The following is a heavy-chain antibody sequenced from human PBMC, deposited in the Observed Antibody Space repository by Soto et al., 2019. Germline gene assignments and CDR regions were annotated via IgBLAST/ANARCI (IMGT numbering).Heavy chain of an antibody. D-gene: IGHD1-26*01. CDR3: ARDRRSRGNFRELLRPAHGNWFDP. CDR1: GGSISSGGYY. CDR2: IYYSGST. Sequence: SETLSLTCTVSGGSISSGGYYWSWIRQHPGKGLEWIGYIYYSGSTYYNPSLKSRVTISVDTSKNQFSLKLSSVTAADTAVYYCARDRRSRGNFRELLRPAHGNWFDPWGQGTLVTVSS. V-gene: IGHV4-31*03. J-gene: IGHJ5*02.